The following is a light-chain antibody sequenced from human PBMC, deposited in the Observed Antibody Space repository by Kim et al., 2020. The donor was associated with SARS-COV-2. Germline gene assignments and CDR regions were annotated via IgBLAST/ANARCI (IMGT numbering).Light chain of an antibody. CDR1: SSNLGSNT. Sequence: GPRITSTCSGTSSNLGSNTVNWYQQLPATAPKLLLYSNNQRPAGVPDRFSGSNSVTSASLAISGLQSEDEADYYCAAWYDSLNGVVFGGGTQLTVL. J-gene: IGLJ2*01. CDR3: AAWYDSLNGVV. CDR2: SNN. V-gene: IGLV1-44*01.